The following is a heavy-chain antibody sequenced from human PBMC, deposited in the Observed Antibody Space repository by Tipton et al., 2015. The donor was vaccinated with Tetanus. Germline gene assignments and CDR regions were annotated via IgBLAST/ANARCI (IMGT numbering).Heavy chain of an antibody. V-gene: IGHV1-8*01. CDR1: GYTFTSYD. J-gene: IGHJ6*02. CDR3: ARPLRALSLYYGMDV. Sequence: QSGPEVKKPGASVKVSCKASGYTFTSYDINWVRQATGQGLEYMGWMNPNSDNTGYAQKFQGRVTMTRNSSISTAYMELSSLRSEDTAVYYCARPLRALSLYYGMDVWGQGTTVTVSS. CDR2: MNPNSDNT.